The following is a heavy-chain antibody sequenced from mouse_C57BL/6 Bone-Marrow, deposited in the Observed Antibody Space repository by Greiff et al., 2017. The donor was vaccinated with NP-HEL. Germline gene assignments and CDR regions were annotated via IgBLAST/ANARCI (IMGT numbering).Heavy chain of an antibody. J-gene: IGHJ1*03. CDR3: ARDRGDSWYFDV. CDR2: ISDGGSYT. D-gene: IGHD3-1*01. CDR1: GFTFSSYA. Sequence: EVKLVESGGGLVKPGGSLKLSCAASGFTFSSYAMSWVRQTPEKRLEWVATISDGGSYTYYPDNVKGRFTNSRDNAKNNLYLQMSHLKSEDTAMYYCARDRGDSWYFDVWGTGTTVTVSS. V-gene: IGHV5-4*01.